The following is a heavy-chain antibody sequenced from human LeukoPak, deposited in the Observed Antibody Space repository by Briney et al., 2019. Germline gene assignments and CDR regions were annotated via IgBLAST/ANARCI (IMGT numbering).Heavy chain of an antibody. V-gene: IGHV3-21*01. CDR3: ARVRVGATGGDFDY. CDR1: AFIFSGHW. D-gene: IGHD1-26*01. CDR2: ISSSSTYI. J-gene: IGHJ4*02. Sequence: PGGSLRLSCEGSAFIFSGHWMNWVRQAPGKGLEWVSSISSSSTYIYYADSVKGRFTISRDNAKNSLYLQMNSLRAEDTAVYYCARVRVGATGGDFDYWGQGTLVTVSS.